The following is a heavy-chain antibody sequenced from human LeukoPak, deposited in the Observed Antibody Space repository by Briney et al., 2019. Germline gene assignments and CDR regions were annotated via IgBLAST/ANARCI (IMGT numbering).Heavy chain of an antibody. J-gene: IGHJ6*03. CDR2: IYSGGST. CDR3: ARDSGDYGSYYYYYYMDV. Sequence: GGSLRLSCAPSGLIVRSNYMSWVRQAPGKGLEWVSVIYSGGSTYYADSVKGRFTISRDNSKNTLYLQMNSLRAEDTAVYYCARDSGDYGSYYYYYYMDVWGKGTTVTVSS. D-gene: IGHD4-17*01. CDR1: GLIVRSNY. V-gene: IGHV3-53*01.